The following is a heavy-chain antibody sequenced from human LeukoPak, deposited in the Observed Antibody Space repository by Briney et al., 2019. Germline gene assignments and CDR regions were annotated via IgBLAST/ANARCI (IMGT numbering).Heavy chain of an antibody. Sequence: GGSLRLSCVASGFTFSRFEMNWVRQAPGKGLEWISHISSGTYIAYADSVKGRFTISRDSAKNSLYLQMNSLRAEDTAVYYCTRDRRDSSGKFPNDAFDIWGQGTMVTVSS. J-gene: IGHJ3*02. D-gene: IGHD6-19*01. V-gene: IGHV3-48*03. CDR1: GFTFSRFE. CDR3: TRDRRDSSGKFPNDAFDI. CDR2: ISSGTYI.